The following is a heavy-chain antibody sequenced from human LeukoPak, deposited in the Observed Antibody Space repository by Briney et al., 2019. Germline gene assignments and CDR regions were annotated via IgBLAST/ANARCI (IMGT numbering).Heavy chain of an antibody. V-gene: IGHV4-39*07. Sequence: SETLSLTCTVSGGSISSSSYYWGWIRQPPGKGLEWIGSIYYSGSTYYNPSLKSRVTISVDTSKNQFSLKLSSVTAADTAVYYCARDRGYRYFDYWGQGTLVTVSS. CDR1: GGSISSSSYY. J-gene: IGHJ4*02. CDR3: ARDRGYRYFDY. CDR2: IYYSGST. D-gene: IGHD5-18*01.